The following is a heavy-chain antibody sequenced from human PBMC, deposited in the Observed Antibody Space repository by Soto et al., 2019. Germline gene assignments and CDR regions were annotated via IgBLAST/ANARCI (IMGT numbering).Heavy chain of an antibody. V-gene: IGHV3-74*01. CDR2: INSDGSRT. CDR3: ARVLTGSWNWFDP. J-gene: IGHJ5*02. CDR1: GFTFSSYW. D-gene: IGHD6-13*01. Sequence: EVQLVESGVGLVQPGESLRLSCAASGFTFSSYWMHWVRQAPGKGLVRVSRINSDGSRTNYADSVKGRFTVSRDNAKNTQYLQMNSLRAEDTAVYYCARVLTGSWNWFDPWGQGTLVTVSS.